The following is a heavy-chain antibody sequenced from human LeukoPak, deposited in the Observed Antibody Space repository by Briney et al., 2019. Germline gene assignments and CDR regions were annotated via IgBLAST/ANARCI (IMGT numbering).Heavy chain of an antibody. D-gene: IGHD6-19*01. V-gene: IGHV4-59*01. CDR3: ARFLSDSSGWNADAFDI. CDR2: IYYSGST. CDR1: GGSISSYY. J-gene: IGHJ3*02. Sequence: PSETLSLTCTVSGGSISSYYWSWIRQPPGKGLEWIGYIYYSGSTNYNPSLKSRVTISVDTSKNQFSLKLSSVTAADTAVYYCARFLSDSSGWNADAFDIWGQGTMVTVSS.